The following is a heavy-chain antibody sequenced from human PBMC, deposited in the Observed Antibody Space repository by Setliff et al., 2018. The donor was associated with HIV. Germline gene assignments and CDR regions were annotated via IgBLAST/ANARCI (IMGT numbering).Heavy chain of an antibody. CDR2: ISGSGVTS. V-gene: IGHV3-23*01. CDR3: AKSGYCGSSTCRNFYYYTDV. J-gene: IGHJ6*03. CDR1: GFTFSSYA. D-gene: IGHD2-2*01. Sequence: GGSLRLSCAASGFTFSSYAMNWVRQAPGKGLEWVSAISGSGVTSHYADSVKGRFTISRDNSRNTLYVQMNSLRAEDTAVYYCAKSGYCGSSTCRNFYYYTDVWGKGTTVTVSS.